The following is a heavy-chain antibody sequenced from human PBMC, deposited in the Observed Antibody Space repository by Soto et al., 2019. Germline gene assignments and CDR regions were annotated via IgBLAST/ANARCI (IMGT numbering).Heavy chain of an antibody. CDR2: ISAYNGNT. V-gene: IGHV1-18*01. Sequence: ASVKVSCKASGYTFTSYGISWVRQAPGQGLEWMGWISAYNGNTNYAQKLQGRVTMTTDTSTSTAYMELRSLRSDDTAVYYCARDLFGRWAAADRLPAFDYWGQGTLVTVSS. D-gene: IGHD6-13*01. J-gene: IGHJ4*02. CDR3: ARDLFGRWAAADRLPAFDY. CDR1: GYTFTSYG.